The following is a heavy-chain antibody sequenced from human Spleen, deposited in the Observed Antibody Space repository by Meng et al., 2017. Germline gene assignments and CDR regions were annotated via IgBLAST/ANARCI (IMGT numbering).Heavy chain of an antibody. CDR1: GFTFSNAW. Sequence: GGSLRLSCAASGFTFSNAWMSWVRQAPGKGLVWVSRINSDGSSTNYADSVKGRFTISRDNAKNTLYLQMNSLRAEDTALYYCARTDDYAVDYWGQGTLVTVS. CDR3: ARTDDYAVDY. CDR2: INSDGSST. J-gene: IGHJ4*02. D-gene: IGHD3-16*01. V-gene: IGHV3-74*01.